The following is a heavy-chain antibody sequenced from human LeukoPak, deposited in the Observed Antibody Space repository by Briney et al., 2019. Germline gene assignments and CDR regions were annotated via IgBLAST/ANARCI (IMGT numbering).Heavy chain of an antibody. Sequence: GGSLRLSCAASGFTFSSYRMNWVRQAPGRGLEWVSYISSSSRTIYYADSVKGRFTISRDNAKNSLYLQMNSLRVEDTAVYYCARRAYCGGDCYCDYWGQGTLVTVSS. CDR3: ARRAYCGGDCYCDY. J-gene: IGHJ4*02. D-gene: IGHD2-21*02. CDR2: ISSSSRTI. V-gene: IGHV3-48*01. CDR1: GFTFSSYR.